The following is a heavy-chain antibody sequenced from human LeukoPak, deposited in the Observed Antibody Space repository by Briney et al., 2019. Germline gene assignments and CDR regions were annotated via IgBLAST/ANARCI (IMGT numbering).Heavy chain of an antibody. V-gene: IGHV3-23*01. CDR2: ISGSGGST. Sequence: GGSLRLSCAASGFSFSSYGMNWVRQAPGKGLEWVSVISGSGGSTYYADSVKGRFAFSRDNSKNTLYLQMNSLRAEDTAVYYCAKLGYCSSISCPNFDYWGQGTLVTVSS. CDR3: AKLGYCSSISCPNFDY. D-gene: IGHD2-2*01. J-gene: IGHJ4*02. CDR1: GFSFSSYG.